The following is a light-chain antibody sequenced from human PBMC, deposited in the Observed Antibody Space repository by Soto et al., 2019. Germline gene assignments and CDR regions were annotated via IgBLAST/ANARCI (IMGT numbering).Light chain of an antibody. Sequence: DLQMTQSPSSLSASVGDRVTITCRASQDISNYLDWYQQRPGKAPKLLIYDASNLERGVPSRFTGTRSGTHFTFAITSLQPEDVATYYCPQSDSLPITFGQGTRLEI. J-gene: IGKJ5*01. V-gene: IGKV1-33*01. CDR3: PQSDSLPIT. CDR1: QDISNY. CDR2: DAS.